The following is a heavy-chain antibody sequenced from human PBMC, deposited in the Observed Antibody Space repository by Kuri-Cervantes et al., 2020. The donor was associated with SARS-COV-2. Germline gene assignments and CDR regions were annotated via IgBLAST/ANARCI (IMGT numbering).Heavy chain of an antibody. D-gene: IGHD6-19*01. CDR3: ARGHSGWHS. V-gene: IGHV4-59*01. Sequence: GSLRLSCTVSGGSLSTYYWSWIRQSPGKGLEWIANIFYSGGSSYNPSLKSRVTISADTSKNEFSLKLKSVSAADTAVYYCARGHSGWHSWGQGTLVTVSS. J-gene: IGHJ4*02. CDR1: GGSLSTYY. CDR2: IFYSGGS.